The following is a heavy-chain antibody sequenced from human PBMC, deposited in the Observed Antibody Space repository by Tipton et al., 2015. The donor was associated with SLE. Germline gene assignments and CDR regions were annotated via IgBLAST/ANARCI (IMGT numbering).Heavy chain of an antibody. V-gene: IGHV3-48*03. Sequence: SLRLSCAASGFTFSSYEMSWVRQAPGKGLEWVSYISSSGSTIYYADSVKGRFTISSDNAKNSLYLQMNSLRAEDTAVYYCARDPFDYVDDDWYFDLWGRGTLVTVSS. CDR3: ARDPFDYVDDDWYFDL. J-gene: IGHJ2*01. D-gene: IGHD4-17*01. CDR2: ISSSGSTI. CDR1: GFTFSSYE.